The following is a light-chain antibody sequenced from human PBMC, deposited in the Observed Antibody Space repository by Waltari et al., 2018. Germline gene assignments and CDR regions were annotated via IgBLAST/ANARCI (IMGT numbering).Light chain of an antibody. CDR3: QQYNSYPVQ. J-gene: IGKJ2*01. CDR1: QSISSW. Sequence: TLSASVGDRVTITCRASQSISSWLAWYQQKPGKAPKLLIYKASSLESGAPSRFSGSGSGTEFTLTISSLQPDDFATYYCQQYNSYPVQFGQGTKLEIK. V-gene: IGKV1-5*03. CDR2: KAS.